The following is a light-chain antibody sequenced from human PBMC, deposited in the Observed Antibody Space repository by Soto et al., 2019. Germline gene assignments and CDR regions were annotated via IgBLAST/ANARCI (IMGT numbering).Light chain of an antibody. Sequence: EIVLTQSPGTLSLSPGERATLSCRASQRVSSNYLAWYQQKPGQAPRLLIYGASSRATGIPDRFSGSGSGTDFTLTISRLEPEDFAVYYCQQYVDSRYTFGQGTKLEIK. V-gene: IGKV3-20*01. CDR2: GAS. J-gene: IGKJ2*01. CDR1: QRVSSNY. CDR3: QQYVDSRYT.